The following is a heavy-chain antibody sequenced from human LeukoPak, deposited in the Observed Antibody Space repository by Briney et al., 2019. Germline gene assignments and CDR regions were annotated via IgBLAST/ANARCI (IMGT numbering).Heavy chain of an antibody. CDR2: IKQDGSEK. V-gene: IGHV3-7*03. CDR3: ARDQDYSYFDY. CDR1: GFTFSSYW. D-gene: IGHD2-15*01. J-gene: IGHJ4*02. Sequence: GGSLRLSCVASGFTFSSYWMSWVRQAPGKGLEWVANIKQDGSEKYYVDSVKGRFTISRDNAKNSLYLQMNSLRAEDTAVYYCARDQDYSYFDYWGQGTLVTVSS.